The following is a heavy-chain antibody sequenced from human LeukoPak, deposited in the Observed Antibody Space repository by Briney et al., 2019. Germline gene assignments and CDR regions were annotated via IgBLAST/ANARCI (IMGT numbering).Heavy chain of an antibody. CDR2: ISDSGST. CDR3: ARLPRGSYYYGMDV. V-gene: IGHV4-59*08. Sequence: SETLSLTCTVSGGSISGYYWNWIRQPPGKGLEWIGYISDSGSTDYNPSLNSRVSISVDTSKNQFSLKLSPVTAADTAVYHCARLPRGSYYYGMDVWGQGTTVTVSS. CDR1: GGSISGYY. D-gene: IGHD3-16*01. J-gene: IGHJ6*02.